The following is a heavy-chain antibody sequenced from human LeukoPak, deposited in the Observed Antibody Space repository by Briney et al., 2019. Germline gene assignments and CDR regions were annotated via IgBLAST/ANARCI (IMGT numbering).Heavy chain of an antibody. CDR2: IKSDGSST. CDR1: GFTFSSYW. D-gene: IGHD3-3*01. Sequence: GGSLRLSCAASGFTFSSYWMHWVRQAPGKGLVWVSRIKSDGSSTSYADSVKGRFTISRDNAKDTLYLQMNSLRAEDTAVYYCARVWSYDFWSDGSYFEYWGQGTLVTVSS. CDR3: ARVWSYDFWSDGSYFEY. V-gene: IGHV3-74*01. J-gene: IGHJ4*02.